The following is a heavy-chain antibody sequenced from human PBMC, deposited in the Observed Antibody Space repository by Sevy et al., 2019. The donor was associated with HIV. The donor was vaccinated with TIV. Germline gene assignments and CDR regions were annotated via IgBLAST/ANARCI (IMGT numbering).Heavy chain of an antibody. J-gene: IGHJ6*02. D-gene: IGHD2-2*02. V-gene: IGHV1-69*13. Sequence: ASVKVSCKASGGTFSSYAISWVRQAPGQGLEWMGGIIPIFGTANYAQKFQGRVTITADESTSTANMELSSLRSEDTAVYYCAAQYCSSTSCYMVYYYYGMDVWGQGTTVTVSS. CDR1: GGTFSSYA. CDR2: IIPIFGTA. CDR3: AAQYCSSTSCYMVYYYYGMDV.